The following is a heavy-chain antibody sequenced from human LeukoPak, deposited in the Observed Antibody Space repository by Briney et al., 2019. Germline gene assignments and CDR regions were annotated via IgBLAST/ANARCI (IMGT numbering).Heavy chain of an antibody. Sequence: ASVKVSCKASGYTFTSYGSSWLRQAPGQGLEWMGWISGYNGNTKYAQKLQGRVTMTTDTSTSTAYMEVRSLRSDDTAVYYCARGLRYGDYLAPRDYWGRRTLVTVSS. D-gene: IGHD4-17*01. CDR1: GYTFTSYG. CDR2: ISGYNGNT. J-gene: IGHJ4*02. V-gene: IGHV1-18*01. CDR3: ARGLRYGDYLAPRDY.